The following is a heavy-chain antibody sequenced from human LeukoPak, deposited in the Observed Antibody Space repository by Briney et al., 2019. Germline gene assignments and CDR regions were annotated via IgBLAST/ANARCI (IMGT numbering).Heavy chain of an antibody. CDR1: GASFSSYY. CDR3: AREGVAAFDI. Sequence: TSETLSLTCTVSGASFSSYYWSWIRQPPGKRLEWIGYIYYTGSTNYNPSLKSRATMSVDTSKNQVSLKLTSVTAADTAVYYCAREGVAAFDIWGQGTMVTVSS. V-gene: IGHV4-59*01. D-gene: IGHD3-3*01. J-gene: IGHJ3*02. CDR2: IYYTGST.